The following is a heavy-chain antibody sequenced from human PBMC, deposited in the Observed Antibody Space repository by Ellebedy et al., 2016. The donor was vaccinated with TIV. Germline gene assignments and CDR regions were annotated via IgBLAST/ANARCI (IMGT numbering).Heavy chain of an antibody. CDR2: ISYDGSNK. D-gene: IGHD5-12*01. CDR3: AREGRGYDSTFDY. J-gene: IGHJ4*02. CDR1: GFTFSSYA. V-gene: IGHV3-30-3*01. Sequence: GESLKISXAASGFTFSSYAMHWVRQAPGKGLEWVAVISYDGSNKYYADSVKGRFTISRDNSKNTLYLQMNSLRAEDTAVYYCAREGRGYDSTFDYWGQGTLVTVSS.